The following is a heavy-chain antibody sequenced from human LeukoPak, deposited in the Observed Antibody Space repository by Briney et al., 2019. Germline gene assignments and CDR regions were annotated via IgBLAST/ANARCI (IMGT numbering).Heavy chain of an antibody. CDR1: GFTFSSYW. D-gene: IGHD2-2*01. V-gene: IGHV3-7*01. Sequence: GGSLRLSCAASGFTFSSYWMTWVRQAPGKGLEWVASINQDGSEKYYVDSVKGRFTISRDNAKNSLYLQMNSLRAEDTAVYYCARRKVVPAAFDYWGQGTLVTVSS. J-gene: IGHJ4*02. CDR3: ARRKVVPAAFDY. CDR2: INQDGSEK.